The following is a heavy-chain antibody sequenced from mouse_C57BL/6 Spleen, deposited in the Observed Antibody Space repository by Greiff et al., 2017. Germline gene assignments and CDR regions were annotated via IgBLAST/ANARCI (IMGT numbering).Heavy chain of an antibody. J-gene: IGHJ1*03. D-gene: IGHD1-1*01. CDR1: GFPFSDYY. Sequence: DVMLVESEGGLVQPGRSMKLSCTASGFPFSDYYMAWVRQVPEKGLEWVANINYDGSSTYYLDSLKSRFIISRDNAKNSLYLQMSSLKSEDTATYYCARSGSNGYFDVWGTGTTVTGSS. V-gene: IGHV5-16*01. CDR2: INYDGSST. CDR3: ARSGSNGYFDV.